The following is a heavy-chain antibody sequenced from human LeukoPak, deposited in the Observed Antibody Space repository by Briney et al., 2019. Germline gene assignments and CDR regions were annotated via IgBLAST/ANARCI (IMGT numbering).Heavy chain of an antibody. J-gene: IGHJ4*02. CDR3: ARASGIAVAFDY. Sequence: SETLSLACTVSGGSISSSSYYWGWIRQPPGKGLEWIGSIYYSGSTYYNPSLKSRVTISVDTSKNQFSLKLSSVTAADTAVYYSARASGIAVAFDYWGQGTLVTVSS. CDR2: IYYSGST. V-gene: IGHV4-39*07. CDR1: GGSISSSSYY. D-gene: IGHD6-19*01.